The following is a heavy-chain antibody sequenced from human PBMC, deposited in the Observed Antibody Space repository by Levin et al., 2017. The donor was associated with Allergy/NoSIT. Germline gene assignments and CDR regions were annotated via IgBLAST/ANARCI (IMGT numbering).Heavy chain of an antibody. J-gene: IGHJ4*02. V-gene: IGHV3-15*01. CDR2: IKSKTDGGTT. CDR1: GGTGRKEG. CDR3: TTDTPTYYYDSSGYSDY. Sequence: GGSLRLSCAAEGGTGRKEGRRGGGKEEGKGLEWVGRIKSKTDGGTTDYAAPVKGRFTISRDDSKNTLYLQMNSLKTEDTAVYYCTTDTPTYYYDSSGYSDYWGQGTLVTVSS. D-gene: IGHD3-22*01.